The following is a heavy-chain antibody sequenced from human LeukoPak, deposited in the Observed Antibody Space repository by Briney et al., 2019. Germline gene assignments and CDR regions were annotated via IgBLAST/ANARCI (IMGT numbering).Heavy chain of an antibody. V-gene: IGHV4-59*01. Sequence: SETLSLTCTVSGGSISDYYWSWIRQPPGKGLEYIGYIYYSGSTNYNPSLKSRVTMSVDTSKNQFSLKVRSVTAADTAVYYCARGTMMVGPWGQGTLVTVSS. D-gene: IGHD3-22*01. CDR1: GGSISDYY. CDR2: IYYSGST. CDR3: ARGTMMVGP. J-gene: IGHJ5*02.